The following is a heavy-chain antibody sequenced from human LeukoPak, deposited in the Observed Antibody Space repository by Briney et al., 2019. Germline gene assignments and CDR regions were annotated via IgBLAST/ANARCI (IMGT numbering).Heavy chain of an antibody. D-gene: IGHD5-24*01. CDR1: GGSISSYY. J-gene: IGHJ5*02. CDR3: ARELDGNGGWFDP. CDR2: VYYSGST. V-gene: IGHV4-59*12. Sequence: SETLSLTCTVSGGSISSYYWSWIRQTPGKGLEWIGEVYYSGSTHYNPSLKSRVTIAVDTSKNQFSLTLRSVSAADTAIYYCARELDGNGGWFDPWGQGTLVIVSS.